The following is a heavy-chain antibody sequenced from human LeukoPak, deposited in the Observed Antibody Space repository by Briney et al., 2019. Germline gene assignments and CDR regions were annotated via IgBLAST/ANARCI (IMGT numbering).Heavy chain of an antibody. CDR3: ARIGGSFYFYYYMDV. Sequence: ASVKVSCKASGGTFSSYAISWVRQAPGQGLEWMGGIIPIFGTANYAQKFQGRVTITADESTSTAYMELSSLRSEDTAVYYCARIGGSFYFYYYMDVWGKGTTVTVSS. J-gene: IGHJ6*03. CDR1: GGTFSSYA. D-gene: IGHD3-10*01. CDR2: IIPIFGTA. V-gene: IGHV1-69*13.